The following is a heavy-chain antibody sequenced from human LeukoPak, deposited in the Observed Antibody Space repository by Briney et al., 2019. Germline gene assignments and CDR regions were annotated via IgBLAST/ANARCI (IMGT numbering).Heavy chain of an antibody. D-gene: IGHD1-26*01. J-gene: IGHJ3*02. CDR1: GFTVSSNY. CDR2: IYSDGNT. V-gene: IGHV3-53*01. CDR3: ARDFSGRGDAFDI. Sequence: GGSLRLSCAASGFTVSSNYMSWVRQALGKGLEWVSVIYSDGNTYYADSVKGRFTISRDNSKNTLYLQMNSLRAEDTAVYYCARDFSGRGDAFDIWGQGTMVTVSS.